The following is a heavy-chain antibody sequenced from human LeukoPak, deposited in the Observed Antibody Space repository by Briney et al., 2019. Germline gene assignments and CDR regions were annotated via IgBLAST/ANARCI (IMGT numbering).Heavy chain of an antibody. D-gene: IGHD1-14*01. CDR3: ARLTNRFDY. J-gene: IGHJ4*02. CDR1: GGSISSYY. CDR2: IYYSGST. Sequence: SETLSLTCTVSGGSISSYYWSWIRQPPGKGLEWIGYIYYSGSTNYNPSLKSRVTISVGTSKNQFSLKLSSVTAADTAVYYCARLTNRFDYWGQGTLVTVSS. V-gene: IGHV4-59*01.